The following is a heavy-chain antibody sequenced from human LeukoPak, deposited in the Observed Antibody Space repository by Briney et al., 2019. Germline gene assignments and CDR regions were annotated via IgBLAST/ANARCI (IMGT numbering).Heavy chain of an antibody. CDR1: GYTFTGYY. Sequence: ASVKVSCKASGYTFTGYYMHWVRQAPGQGLEWMGIINPSGGSTSYAQKFQGRVTMTRDTSTSTVYMELSSLRSEDTAVYYCARESPLDIAVAGGPFDYWGQGTLVTVSS. CDR2: INPSGGST. CDR3: ARESPLDIAVAGGPFDY. D-gene: IGHD6-19*01. V-gene: IGHV1-46*01. J-gene: IGHJ4*02.